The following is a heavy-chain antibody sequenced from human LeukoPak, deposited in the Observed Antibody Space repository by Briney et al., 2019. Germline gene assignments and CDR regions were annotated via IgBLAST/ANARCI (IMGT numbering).Heavy chain of an antibody. CDR2: INPNSGGT. D-gene: IGHD2-8*01. Sequence: ASVKVSCKASGYTFTGYYMHWARQAPGQGLEGMGWINPNSGGTNYAQKFQGRVTMTRDTSISTASMELSRLRSDDTAVYYCAEGPRELYVSRTNWFDPWGQGTLVTVSS. V-gene: IGHV1-2*02. CDR1: GYTFTGYY. CDR3: AEGPRELYVSRTNWFDP. J-gene: IGHJ5*02.